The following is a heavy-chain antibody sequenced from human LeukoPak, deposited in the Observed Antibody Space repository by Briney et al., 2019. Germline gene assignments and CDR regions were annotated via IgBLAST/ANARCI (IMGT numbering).Heavy chain of an antibody. Sequence: GGSLRLSCAASGFTFSSYWMSWVRQAPGQGLEWVANIKQDGSEKYSVDSVKGRFTISRDNAKNSLYMQMNSLRAEDTAVYYCARVMSASVWRSYGSYYYYYYMDIWGKGTTVTVSS. CDR1: GFTFSSYW. J-gene: IGHJ6*03. CDR3: ARVMSASVWRSYGSYYYYYYMDI. V-gene: IGHV3-7*01. CDR2: IKQDGSEK. D-gene: IGHD3-16*01.